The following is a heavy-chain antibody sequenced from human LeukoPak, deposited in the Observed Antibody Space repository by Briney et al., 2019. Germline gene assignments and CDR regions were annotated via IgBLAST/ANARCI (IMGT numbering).Heavy chain of an antibody. J-gene: IGHJ6*02. CDR3: AREGQDYYDFWSGYYMASYYYYYGMDV. Sequence: ASVKVSCKASGYTFTSYDINWVRQATGQGLEWMGWINTNTGNPTYAQGFTGRFVFSLDTSVSTAYLQISSLKAEDTAVYYCAREGQDYYDFWSGYYMASYYYYYGMDVWGQGTTVTVSS. CDR1: GYTFTSYD. CDR2: INTNTGNP. D-gene: IGHD3-3*01. V-gene: IGHV7-4-1*02.